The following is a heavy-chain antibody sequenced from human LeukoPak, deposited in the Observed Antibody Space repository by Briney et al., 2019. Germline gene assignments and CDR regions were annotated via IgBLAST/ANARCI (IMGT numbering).Heavy chain of an antibody. CDR2: FSGSSSYI. CDR3: ARVDYDILTGYYIYAFDI. D-gene: IGHD3-9*01. CDR1: GLTSSINS. V-gene: IGHV3-21*01. Sequence: GASLRLSCAASGLTSSINSMNWARQPPGKGLEWVSSFSGSSSYISYADSVKGRFTISRDNAKNSLYLQMNSLRAEDTAVYYCARVDYDILTGYYIYAFDIWGQGTMVTVSS. J-gene: IGHJ3*02.